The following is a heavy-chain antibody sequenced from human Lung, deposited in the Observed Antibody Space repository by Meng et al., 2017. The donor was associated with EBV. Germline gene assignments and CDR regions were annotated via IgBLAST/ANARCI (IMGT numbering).Heavy chain of an antibody. CDR1: GGSISSGGYY. D-gene: IGHD5-24*01. J-gene: IGHJ4*02. V-gene: IGHV4-31*03. Sequence: HLQESVPGLVKPSQTLSLTCTVSGGSISSGGYYWSWIRQHPGKGLEWIGYIYYSGSTYYNPSLKSRVTISVDTSKNQFSLKLSSVTAADTAVYYCARGPSRWLQFSFDYWGQGTLVTVSS. CDR2: IYYSGST. CDR3: ARGPSRWLQFSFDY.